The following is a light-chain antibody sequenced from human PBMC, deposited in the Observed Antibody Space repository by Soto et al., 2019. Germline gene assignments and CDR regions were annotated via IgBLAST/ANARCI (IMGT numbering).Light chain of an antibody. V-gene: IGLV2-14*01. Sequence: QSALTQPASVSGSPGQSITISCTGTSSDVGSYNYVSWYQQHPAKAPKLVIYDVSNRPSGVSNRFSGSKSGNTASLTISGRQSEDEADYYCSSYTSSSTRVFGGGTKVTV. CDR3: SSYTSSSTRV. CDR2: DVS. CDR1: SSDVGSYNY. J-gene: IGLJ3*02.